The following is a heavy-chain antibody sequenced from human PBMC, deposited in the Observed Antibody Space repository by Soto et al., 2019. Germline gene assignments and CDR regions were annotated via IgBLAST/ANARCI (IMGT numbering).Heavy chain of an antibody. CDR1: GDSISSYY. Sequence: QVQLQESGPGLVKPSETLSLTCAVSGDSISSYYCMWIRQPPGKGLESIGYLYYGRSANYNPSLKSRVTLSVDTSTNQCFLTLSSMTAADTSVYYCALRSMAVVPEYWGQGTLVTVSS. CDR3: ALRSMAVVPEY. J-gene: IGHJ4*02. D-gene: IGHD3-22*01. CDR2: LYYGRSA. V-gene: IGHV4-59*01.